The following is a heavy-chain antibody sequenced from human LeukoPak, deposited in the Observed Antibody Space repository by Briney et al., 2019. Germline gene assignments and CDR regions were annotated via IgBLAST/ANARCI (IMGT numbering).Heavy chain of an antibody. Sequence: PGGSLRLSCAASGFTFSGYAMSWVRQAPGKGLEWVSAISGSGGSTYYADSVKGRFTISRDNSKNTLYLQMNSLRAEDTAVYYCAKDSLGSSSKNWFDPWGQGTLVTVSS. CDR2: ISGSGGST. D-gene: IGHD6-13*01. CDR3: AKDSLGSSSKNWFDP. CDR1: GFTFSGYA. J-gene: IGHJ5*02. V-gene: IGHV3-23*01.